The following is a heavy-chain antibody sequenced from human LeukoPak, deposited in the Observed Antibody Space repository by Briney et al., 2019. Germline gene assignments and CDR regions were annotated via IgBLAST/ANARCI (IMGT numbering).Heavy chain of an antibody. D-gene: IGHD3-22*01. V-gene: IGHV3-23*01. CDR2: ISGSGGST. Sequence: GGSLRLSCAASGFTFSSYAMSWVRQAPGKGLEWVSAISGSGGSTYYADSVKGRFTISRDNSKNTLYLQMNSLRAEDTAVYYCAKVRPYEYCDSSGYYYHYWGQGTLVTVSS. CDR3: AKVRPYEYCDSSGYYYHY. J-gene: IGHJ4*02. CDR1: GFTFSSYA.